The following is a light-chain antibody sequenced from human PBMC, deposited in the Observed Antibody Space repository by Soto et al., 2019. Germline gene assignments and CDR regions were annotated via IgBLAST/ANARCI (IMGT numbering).Light chain of an antibody. Sequence: QSVLTRPPSASGSPGQSVTISCTGTSFDVGGYNYVSWYQQHPGKAPQVLMYEVSKRPSGVPDRFSGSKSGNTGSLTVSGLQAEDEADYYCSAYAGSPYLYVFGSGTKVTV. CDR2: EVS. V-gene: IGLV2-8*01. CDR3: SAYAGSPYLYV. CDR1: SFDVGGYNY. J-gene: IGLJ1*01.